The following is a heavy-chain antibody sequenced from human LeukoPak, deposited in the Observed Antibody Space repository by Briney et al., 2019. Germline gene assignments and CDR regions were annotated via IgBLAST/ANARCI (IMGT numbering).Heavy chain of an antibody. V-gene: IGHV3-30*04. CDR1: GFTFSDHA. CDR2: ISYVGSNI. J-gene: IGHJ4*02. CDR3: ARSPTTGQSF. Sequence: GRSLRLSCAASGFTFSDHAMHWVRQAPRKGLEWVTVISYVGSNIYYGDSAKGRFTVSRDNSKNTLYLQMTSLRVEDTAVYYCARSPTTGQSFWGQGTLVTVSS. D-gene: IGHD1-1*01.